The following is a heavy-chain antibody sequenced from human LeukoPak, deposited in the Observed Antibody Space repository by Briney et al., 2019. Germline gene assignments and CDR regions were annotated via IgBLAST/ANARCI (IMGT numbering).Heavy chain of an antibody. J-gene: IGHJ3*02. D-gene: IGHD1-26*01. CDR3: ARDKHPVGATESDAFDI. CDR2: FNPNSGGT. Sequence: GASVKVSCKASGYTFTGYYMHWVRQAPGQGLEWMGWFNPNSGGTNYAQKFQGRVTMTRDTSISTAYMELSRLRSEDTAVYYCARDKHPVGATESDAFDIWGQGTMVTVSS. CDR1: GYTFTGYY. V-gene: IGHV1-2*02.